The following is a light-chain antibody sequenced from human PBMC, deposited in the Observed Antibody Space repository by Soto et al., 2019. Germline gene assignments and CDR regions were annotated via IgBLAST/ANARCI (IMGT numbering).Light chain of an antibody. CDR2: GAS. Sequence: TLSVSPGEGATLSYRASQSVSSKLAWYQQKPGQAPRLLIYGASTRATGIPARFSGSGSGTEFTLIISSLQSEDSAVYYCQQYNSWLWTFGQGTKVDI. J-gene: IGKJ1*01. CDR1: QSVSSK. CDR3: QQYNSWLWT. V-gene: IGKV3-15*01.